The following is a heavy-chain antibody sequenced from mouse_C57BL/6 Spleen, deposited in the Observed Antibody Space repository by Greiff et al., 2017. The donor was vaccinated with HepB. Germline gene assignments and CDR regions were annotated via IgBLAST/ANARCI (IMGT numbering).Heavy chain of an antibody. J-gene: IGHJ4*01. CDR2: ISYDGSN. CDR1: GYSITSGYY. V-gene: IGHV3-6*01. Sequence: VQLKESGPGLVKPSQSLSLTCSVTGYSITSGYYWNWIRQFPGNKLEWMGYISYDGSNNYNPSLKNRISITRDTSKNQFFLKLNSVTTEYTATYYCARGGLRKDAMDYWGQGTSVTVSS. CDR3: ARGGLRKDAMDY. D-gene: IGHD1-1*01.